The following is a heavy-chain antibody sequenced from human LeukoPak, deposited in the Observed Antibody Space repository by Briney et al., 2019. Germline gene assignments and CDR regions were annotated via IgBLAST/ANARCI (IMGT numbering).Heavy chain of an antibody. CDR1: GFTFSSYA. D-gene: IGHD2-15*01. J-gene: IGHJ4*02. Sequence: RPGVSLRLSCAASGFTFSSYAMHWVRQAPGKGLEWVSYISSSSSTIYYADSVKGRFTISRDNSKNTLYLQMNSLRAEDTAVYYCAKGTKGYCSGGSCYHFDYWGQGTLVTVSS. V-gene: IGHV3-48*01. CDR3: AKGTKGYCSGGSCYHFDY. CDR2: ISSSSSTI.